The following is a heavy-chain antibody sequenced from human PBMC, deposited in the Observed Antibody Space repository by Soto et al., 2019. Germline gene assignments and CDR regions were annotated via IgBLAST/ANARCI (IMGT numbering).Heavy chain of an antibody. V-gene: IGHV3-30*18. CDR1: GFTFSSYG. J-gene: IGHJ6*03. CDR2: ISYDGSKK. Sequence: GGSLRLSCAASGFTFSSYGMHWVRQAPGKGLEWVAVISYDGSKKYYADSVKGRFTISRDNSKNTLYLQMNSLRAEDMAVYYCAKDGRVTIFGVVLYYYYYYMDVWGKGTTVTVSS. CDR3: AKDGRVTIFGVVLYYYYYYMDV. D-gene: IGHD3-3*01.